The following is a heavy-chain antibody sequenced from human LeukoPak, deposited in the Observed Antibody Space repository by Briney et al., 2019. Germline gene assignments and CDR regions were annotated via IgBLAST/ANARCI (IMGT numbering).Heavy chain of an antibody. J-gene: IGHJ3*02. CDR1: GGSISNNLYY. CDR3: ARVLYYYDSSGYYNGDAFDI. Sequence: SETLSLTCTVSGGSISNNLYYWGWIRRPPGKGLEWIGSIYYSGSTYYNPSLKSRVTISVDTSKNQFSLKLSSVTAADTAVYYCARVLYYYDSSGYYNGDAFDIWGQGTMVTVSS. D-gene: IGHD3-22*01. V-gene: IGHV4-39*07. CDR2: IYYSGST.